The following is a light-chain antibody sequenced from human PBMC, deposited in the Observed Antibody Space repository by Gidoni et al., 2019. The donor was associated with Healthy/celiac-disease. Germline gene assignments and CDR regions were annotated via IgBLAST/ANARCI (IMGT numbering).Light chain of an antibody. J-gene: IGKJ4*01. V-gene: IGKV3-20*01. Sequence: EIVLTQSPGTLSLSPGERATLSCRASQSVSSSYLAWYQQKPGQAPRLLIYVASSRATGIPDRFSGSVSGTDFTLTISRLESEDFAVYYCQQYGSSPRLTFGGGTKVEIK. CDR2: VAS. CDR3: QQYGSSPRLT. CDR1: QSVSSSY.